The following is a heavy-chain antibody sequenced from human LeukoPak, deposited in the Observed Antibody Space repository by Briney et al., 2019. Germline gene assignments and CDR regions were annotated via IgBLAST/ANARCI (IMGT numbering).Heavy chain of an antibody. D-gene: IGHD1-26*01. Sequence: GGSRGLSCAASGFTFSSYSMNWVRQAPGKTLEWVSYISGSSGTKYYADSVKGRFTISRDNAKNSLYLQMISLRAEDTAVYYCARCGTPNNYYGYGVDVWGQGTTVIVSS. CDR3: ARCGTPNNYYGYGVDV. V-gene: IGHV3-48*04. J-gene: IGHJ6*02. CDR2: ISGSSGTK. CDR1: GFTFSSYS.